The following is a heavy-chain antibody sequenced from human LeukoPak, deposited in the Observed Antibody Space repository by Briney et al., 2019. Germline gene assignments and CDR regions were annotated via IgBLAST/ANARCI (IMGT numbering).Heavy chain of an antibody. CDR1: GYTFTSYA. D-gene: IGHD3-3*01. CDR2: INAGNGNT. Sequence: ASVKVSCKASGYTFTSYAMHWVRQAPGQRLEWMGWINAGNGNTKYSQKFQGRVTITRDTSACTAYMELSSLRSEDTAVYYCARDPFLDYYYYGMDVWGQGTTVTVSS. V-gene: IGHV1-3*01. J-gene: IGHJ6*02. CDR3: ARDPFLDYYYYGMDV.